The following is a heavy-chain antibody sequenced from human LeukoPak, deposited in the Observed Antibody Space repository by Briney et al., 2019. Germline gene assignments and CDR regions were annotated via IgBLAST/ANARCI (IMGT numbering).Heavy chain of an antibody. J-gene: IGHJ6*02. D-gene: IGHD6-19*01. V-gene: IGHV3-30-3*01. CDR2: ISYDGSNK. CDR1: GFTFSSYA. Sequence: GGSLRLACAASGFTFSSYAMHWVRQAPGKGLEWVAVISYDGSNKYYADSVKGRFTISRDNSKNTLYLQMNSLRAEDTAVYYCAREPGYSSGWYGYYYYGMDVWGQGTTATVSS. CDR3: AREPGYSSGWYGYYYYGMDV.